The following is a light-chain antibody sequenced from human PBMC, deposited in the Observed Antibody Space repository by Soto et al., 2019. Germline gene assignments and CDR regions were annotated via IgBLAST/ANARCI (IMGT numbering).Light chain of an antibody. V-gene: IGKV1-27*01. CDR3: QKYSSVPV. Sequence: DIQMTQSPTSLSASVGDRVTITCRASQGIRNFVAWYQQKPGKAPKLLIYAASTLQSGVPSRFSGSGSGTDFTLNINSLQSEAVATYYCQKYSSVPVFGPGTKVEIK. CDR2: AAS. J-gene: IGKJ3*01. CDR1: QGIRNF.